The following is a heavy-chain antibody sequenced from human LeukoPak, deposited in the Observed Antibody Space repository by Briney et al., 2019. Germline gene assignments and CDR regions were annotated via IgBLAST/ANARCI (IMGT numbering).Heavy chain of an antibody. CDR3: AKAEI. V-gene: IGHV3-30*18. CDR1: GFTFSSYH. Sequence: GGSLRLSCAASGFTFSSYHMHWVRQAPGKGLEWVAVISYDGNNKYYVESVKGRFTISRDNSKNTLYLQMNSLRPEDTAVYYCAKAEIWGQGTLVTVSS. J-gene: IGHJ4*02. CDR2: ISYDGNNK. D-gene: IGHD5-24*01.